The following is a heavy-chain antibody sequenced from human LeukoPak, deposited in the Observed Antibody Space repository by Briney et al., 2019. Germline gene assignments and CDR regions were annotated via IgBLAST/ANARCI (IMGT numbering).Heavy chain of an antibody. CDR2: INPNSGGT. Sequence: ASVKVSCKASGYTFTGYYMHWVRQAPGQGLEWMGWINPNSGGTNYAQKFQGRVTMTRNTSISTAYMELSSLRSEDTAVYYCARGSRYCSGGSCYIYWFDPWGQGTLVTVSS. D-gene: IGHD2-15*01. V-gene: IGHV1-2*02. CDR3: ARGSRYCSGGSCYIYWFDP. J-gene: IGHJ5*02. CDR1: GYTFTGYY.